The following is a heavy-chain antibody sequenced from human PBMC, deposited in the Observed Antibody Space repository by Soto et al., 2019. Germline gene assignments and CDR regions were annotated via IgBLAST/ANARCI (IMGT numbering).Heavy chain of an antibody. J-gene: IGHJ4*02. CDR1: GYTFTGYY. D-gene: IGHD6-19*01. Sequence: QVQLVQSGAEVKKPGASVKVSCKASGYTFTGYYMHWVRQAPGQGLEWMGWINPNSGGTNYAQKFQGWVTMTRDTSISTAYMELSRLRSDDTAVYYCARSQTRDSSGWYYFDYWGQGTLVTVSS. CDR3: ARSQTRDSSGWYYFDY. CDR2: INPNSGGT. V-gene: IGHV1-2*04.